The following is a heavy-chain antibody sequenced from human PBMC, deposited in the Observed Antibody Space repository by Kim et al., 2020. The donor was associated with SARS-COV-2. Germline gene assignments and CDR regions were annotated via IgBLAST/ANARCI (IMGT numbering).Heavy chain of an antibody. D-gene: IGHD6-13*01. J-gene: IGHJ2*01. CDR3: AKDYSGSSSWYTYFDL. V-gene: IGHV3-9*01. CDR2: ISWNSGSI. Sequence: GGSLRLSYAASGFTFDEYAMHWVRQAPGKGLEWVSGISWNSGSIGQADSVNGRFTISRDNAKNSLYLQMNSLRAEDTALYYCAKDYSGSSSWYTYFDLWG. CDR1: GFTFDEYA.